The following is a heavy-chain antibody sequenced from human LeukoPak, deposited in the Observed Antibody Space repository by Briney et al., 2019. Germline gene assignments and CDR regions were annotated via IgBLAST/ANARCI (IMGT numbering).Heavy chain of an antibody. V-gene: IGHV4-39*07. J-gene: IGHJ6*04. CDR1: GGSISSSTYY. CDR2: INYSGST. Sequence: SETLSLTCSVSGGSISSSTYYWGWIRQPPGKGLEWIGSINYSGSTYYNPSLKSRVTISVDTSKNQFSLKLSSVTAADTAVYYCAGGLHYGDYTMDVWGKGTTVTISS. CDR3: AGGLHYGDYTMDV. D-gene: IGHD4-17*01.